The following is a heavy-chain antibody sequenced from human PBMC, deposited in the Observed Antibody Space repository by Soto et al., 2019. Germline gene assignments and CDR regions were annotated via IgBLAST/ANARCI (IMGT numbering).Heavy chain of an antibody. J-gene: IGHJ6*02. CDR3: ARPDEGGYSSDHHYYYALDV. Sequence: QVHLLQSGAEVKKTGSSVKVSSTASGASFTRYSLSWVRHAPGQGLEWVGGIVPIFGITNYAQRFKGRVKITADESTKTASMELSSLSSDDTAVYYCARPDEGGYSSDHHYYYALDVWGQGTSVTVTS. D-gene: IGHD3-22*01. V-gene: IGHV1-69*01. CDR1: GASFTRYS. CDR2: IVPIFGIT.